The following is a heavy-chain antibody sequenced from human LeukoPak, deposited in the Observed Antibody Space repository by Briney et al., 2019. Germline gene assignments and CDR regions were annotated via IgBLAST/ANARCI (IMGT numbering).Heavy chain of an antibody. CDR2: INHSGST. J-gene: IGHJ2*01. D-gene: IGHD6-19*01. Sequence: SETLSLTCAAYGGSFSGYYWSWIRQPPGKGLEWIGEINHSGSTNYNPSLKSRVTISVDTSKNQFSLKLSSVTAADTAVYYCARGRGYSSGWYLSHWYFDLWGRGTLVTVSS. CDR3: ARGRGYSSGWYLSHWYFDL. CDR1: GGSFSGYY. V-gene: IGHV4-34*01.